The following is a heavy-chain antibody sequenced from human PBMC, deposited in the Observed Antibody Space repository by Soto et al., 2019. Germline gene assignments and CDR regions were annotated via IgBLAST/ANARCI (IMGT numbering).Heavy chain of an antibody. CDR3: AKDPVLRFLEYYYYGMDV. CDR1: GFTFSSYA. Sequence: GGSLRLSCAASGFTFSSYAMSWVRQAPGKGLEWVSAISGSGGSTYYADSVKGWFTISRDNSKNTLYLQMNSLRAEDTAVYYCAKDPVLRFLEYYYYGMDVWGQGTTVTVSS. D-gene: IGHD3-3*01. J-gene: IGHJ6*02. CDR2: ISGSGGST. V-gene: IGHV3-23*01.